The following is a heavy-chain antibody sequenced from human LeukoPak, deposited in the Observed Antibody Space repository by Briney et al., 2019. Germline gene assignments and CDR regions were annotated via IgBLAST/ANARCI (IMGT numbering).Heavy chain of an antibody. J-gene: IGHJ4*02. CDR3: ARNIAGDYDFWSGYSYYFDY. Sequence: PGGSLRLSSAASGFTFSSYAMHRVRQAPGKGLEWVAVISYNGSNKYYADSVKGRFTISRDNSKNTLYLQMNSLRAEDTAVYYCARNIAGDYDFWSGYSYYFDYWGQGTLVTVSS. V-gene: IGHV3-30*04. CDR1: GFTFSSYA. CDR2: ISYNGSNK. D-gene: IGHD3-3*01.